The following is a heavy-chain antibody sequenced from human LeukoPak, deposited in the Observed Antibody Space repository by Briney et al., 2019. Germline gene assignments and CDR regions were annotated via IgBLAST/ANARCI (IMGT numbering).Heavy chain of an antibody. D-gene: IGHD5-18*01. J-gene: IGHJ4*02. V-gene: IGHV4-39*01. CDR2: ISYSGSI. Sequence: PSDTLSLTCTLSVRSINSSSYYCGWIRQPPGEGLEWIGRISYSGSIFYNPALKIRVPMCVFTSKTQSSLKLRSVSAPDSALFYCAKTWIPAPFDYWGQGTVVSVSS. CDR3: AKTWIPAPFDY. CDR1: VRSINSSSYY.